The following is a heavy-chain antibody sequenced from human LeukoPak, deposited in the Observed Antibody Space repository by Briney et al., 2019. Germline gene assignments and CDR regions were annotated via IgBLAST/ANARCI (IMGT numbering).Heavy chain of an antibody. CDR3: ARAGGGCAYQTPGWEQQLPTRNWFDP. V-gene: IGHV1-18*01. D-gene: IGHD6-13*01. CDR2: ISAYNGNT. J-gene: IGHJ5*02. Sequence: GASVKVSCKASGYTFTSYGISWVRQAPGQGLEWMGWISAYNGNTNYAQKLQGRVTMTTDTSTSTAYMELRSLRSDDTAVYYCARAGGGCAYQTPGWEQQLPTRNWFDPWGQGTLVTVSS. CDR1: GYTFTSYG.